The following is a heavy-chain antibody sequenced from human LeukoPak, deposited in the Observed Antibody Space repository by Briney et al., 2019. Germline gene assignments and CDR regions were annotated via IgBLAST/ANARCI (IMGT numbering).Heavy chain of an antibody. D-gene: IGHD3-10*01. Sequence: GGSLRLSCTASGFTFNTYWMHWVRQVPGKGLAWVSRINSDGSNTPYADSVRGRFTISRDGAKDTLYLEMSSLRGEDTAVYYCAGSRGAHYFDFWGQGTLVTVSS. J-gene: IGHJ4*02. CDR3: AGSRGAHYFDF. V-gene: IGHV3-74*03. CDR2: INSDGSNT. CDR1: GFTFNTYW.